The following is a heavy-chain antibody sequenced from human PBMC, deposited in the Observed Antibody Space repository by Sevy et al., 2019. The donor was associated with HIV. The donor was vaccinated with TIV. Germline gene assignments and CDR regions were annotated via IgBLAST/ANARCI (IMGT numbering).Heavy chain of an antibody. D-gene: IGHD1-7*01. Sequence: GGSLRLSCAASGFTFSKYWMGWVRQAPGKGLEWVDNIKQDAGQKYYVDSVKSRFTISRDKAKNSLYLQMNSLRAEDTAVYFCARDDGNYYFHYWGQGTLVTVSS. CDR1: GFTFSKYW. CDR3: ARDDGNYYFHY. J-gene: IGHJ4*02. V-gene: IGHV3-7*01. CDR2: IKQDAGQK.